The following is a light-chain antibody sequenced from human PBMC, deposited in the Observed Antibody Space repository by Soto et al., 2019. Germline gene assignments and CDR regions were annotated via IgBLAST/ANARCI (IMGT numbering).Light chain of an antibody. CDR2: GVN. CDR1: SSDVGTYGY. J-gene: IGLJ3*02. Sequence: QSALTQPPSASGSLGQSVTVSCTGSSSDVGTYGYVSWYQHRPGTAPKLLIYGVNKRPSGVPDRFSGSKSGSTASLTVSGLQAEDEADYYCAAWDDSLSGVFGGGTKVTVL. CDR3: AAWDDSLSGV. V-gene: IGLV2-8*01.